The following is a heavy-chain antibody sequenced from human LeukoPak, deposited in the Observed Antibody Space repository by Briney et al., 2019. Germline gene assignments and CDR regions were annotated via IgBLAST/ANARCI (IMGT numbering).Heavy chain of an antibody. CDR3: ARARSGLDY. J-gene: IGHJ4*02. CDR2: IYTSGST. CDR1: GGSISSSSYY. D-gene: IGHD6-19*01. V-gene: IGHV4-61*02. Sequence: KTSETLSLTCTVSGGSISSSSYYWSWIRQPAGKGLEWIGRIYTSGSTNYNPSLKSRVTMSVDTSKNQFSLKLSSVTAADTAVYYCARARSGLDYWGQGTLVTVSS.